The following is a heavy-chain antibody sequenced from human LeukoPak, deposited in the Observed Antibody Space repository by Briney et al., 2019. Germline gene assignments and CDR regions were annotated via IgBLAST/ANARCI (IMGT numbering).Heavy chain of an antibody. CDR1: GFTFTNYA. Sequence: GGSLRLSCAASGFTFTNYALIWVRQAPGKGLNWVSAISGRGTVYADAVKGRFTVSRDNSKNTLYLQMNSLRAEDTAVYYCARDPNGDYIGAFDFRGQGTMVTVSS. J-gene: IGHJ3*01. V-gene: IGHV3-23*01. CDR2: ISGRGT. D-gene: IGHD4-17*01. CDR3: ARDPNGDYIGAFDF.